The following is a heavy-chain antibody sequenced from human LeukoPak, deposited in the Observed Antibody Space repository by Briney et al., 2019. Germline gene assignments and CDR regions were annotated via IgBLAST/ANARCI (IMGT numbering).Heavy chain of an antibody. V-gene: IGHV4-61*02. CDR1: GGSISSGSYY. CDR2: IYTSGST. Sequence: PSQTLSLTCTVSGGSISSGSYYWGWIRQPGGKGLEWIGRIYTSGSTNYNPSLKSRVTISVDTSKNQFSLKLSSVTAADTAVYYCAGVYYYYYYMDVWGKGTTVTVSS. D-gene: IGHD2-8*01. J-gene: IGHJ6*03. CDR3: AGVYYYYYYMDV.